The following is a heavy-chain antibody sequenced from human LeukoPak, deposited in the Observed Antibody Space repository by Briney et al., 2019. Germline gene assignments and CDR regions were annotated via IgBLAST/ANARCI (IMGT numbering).Heavy chain of an antibody. V-gene: IGHV4-39*01. CDR1: GGSISSSSYY. D-gene: IGHD3-10*01. CDR3: ARVCAVRGHYYYYYMDV. CDR2: IFYSGST. J-gene: IGHJ6*03. Sequence: QPSETLSLTCTVSGGSISSSSYYWGWLHQPPGKGLEWIGSIFYSGSTYYNPSLKSRVTISVDTSRNQFSLKLSSVTAADTAVYYCARVCAVRGHYYYYYMDVWGKGTTVTISS.